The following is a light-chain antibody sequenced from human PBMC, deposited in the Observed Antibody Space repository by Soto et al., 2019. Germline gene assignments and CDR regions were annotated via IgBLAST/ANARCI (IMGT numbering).Light chain of an antibody. CDR3: AAWDDSLNGHV. Sequence: QSVLTQPHSASGTPGQRVTISCSGSSSNIGTSSVHWFQQLPGTAPKLLISTTNQLPSGVPERFSGSKPGTSAALAIGGLQSEDEADYYCAAWDDSLNGHVFGTGTKLTVL. J-gene: IGLJ1*01. V-gene: IGLV1-44*01. CDR2: TTN. CDR1: SSNIGTSS.